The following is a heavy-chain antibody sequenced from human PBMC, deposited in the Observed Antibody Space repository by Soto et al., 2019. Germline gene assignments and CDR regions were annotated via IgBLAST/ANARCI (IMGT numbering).Heavy chain of an antibody. CDR2: INHSGST. V-gene: IGHV4-34*01. CDR1: GGSFSGYD. J-gene: IGHJ6*02. Sequence: QVQLQQWGAGLLKPSETLSLTCAVYGGSFSGYDWSWLRQPPGKGLEWIGEINHSGSTNYNPSLKSRVTISVDTSKNQFSLKLSSVTAADTAVYYCARGVYYDFWSGYSEGGMDVWGQGTTVTVS. CDR3: ARGVYYDFWSGYSEGGMDV. D-gene: IGHD3-3*01.